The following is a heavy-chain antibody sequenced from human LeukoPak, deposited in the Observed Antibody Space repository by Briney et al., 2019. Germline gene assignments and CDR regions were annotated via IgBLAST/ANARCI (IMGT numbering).Heavy chain of an antibody. CDR1: GYTFTGYY. Sequence: ASVKVSCKASGYTFTGYYMHWVRQAPGQGLEWMGWINPNSGGTNYAQKFQGRVTMTRDTSISTAYVELSRLRSDDTAVYYCAREMVGNIVVVPAATPFDYWGQGTLVTVSS. D-gene: IGHD2-2*01. CDR3: AREMVGNIVVVPAATPFDY. CDR2: INPNSGGT. J-gene: IGHJ4*02. V-gene: IGHV1-2*02.